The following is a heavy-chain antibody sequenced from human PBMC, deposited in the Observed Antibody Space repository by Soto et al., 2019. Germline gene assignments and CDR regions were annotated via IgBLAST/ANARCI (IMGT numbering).Heavy chain of an antibody. CDR2: IYYSGST. V-gene: IGHV4-30-4*01. Sequence: SETLSLTCTVSGGSISSGDYYWSWIRQPPGKGLEWIGYIYYSGSTYYNPSLKSRVTISVDTSKHQFSLKLSSVTAADTAVYYCARDNILGILYGGMDVWGQGTTVTVSS. CDR3: ARDNILGILYGGMDV. CDR1: GGSISSGDYY. D-gene: IGHD3-3*01. J-gene: IGHJ6*02.